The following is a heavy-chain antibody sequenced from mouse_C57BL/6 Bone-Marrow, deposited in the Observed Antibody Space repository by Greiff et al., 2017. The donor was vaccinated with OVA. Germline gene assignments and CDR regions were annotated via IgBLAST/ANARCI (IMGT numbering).Heavy chain of an antibody. D-gene: IGHD2-5*01. J-gene: IGHJ3*01. V-gene: IGHV10-1*01. Sequence: EVHLVESGGGLVQPKGSLKLSCAASGFSFNTYAMNWVRQAPGKGLEWVARIRSKSNNYATYYADSVKDRFTISRDDSESMLYLQMNNLKTEDTAMYYCVRSNYRGAFGGQGTLVTVSA. CDR2: IRSKSNNYAT. CDR3: VRSNYRGAF. CDR1: GFSFNTYA.